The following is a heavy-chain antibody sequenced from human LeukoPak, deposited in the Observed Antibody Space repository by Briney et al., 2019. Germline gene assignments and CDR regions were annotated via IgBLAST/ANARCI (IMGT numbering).Heavy chain of an antibody. CDR1: GYTFTSYY. D-gene: IGHD3-22*01. Sequence: ASVKVSCKASGYTFTSYYMHWVRQARGQGLEWMGIINPSGGSTSYAQKFQGRVTMTRDTSTSTVYMELSSLRSEDTAVYYCARGPENYYDSPGWFDPWGQGTLVTVSS. V-gene: IGHV1-46*01. CDR3: ARGPENYYDSPGWFDP. CDR2: INPSGGST. J-gene: IGHJ5*02.